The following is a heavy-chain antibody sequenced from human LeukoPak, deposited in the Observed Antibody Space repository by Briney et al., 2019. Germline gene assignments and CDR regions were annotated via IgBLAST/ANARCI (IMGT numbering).Heavy chain of an antibody. Sequence: SETLSLTCTVSGGSISSSGFYWTWIRQYPGKGLEWVGNIDNSGSTKYNPSLKSRVPISGDTSENQFSLKLRSVTAADTAVYYCAVDYVWGTYRPGYWGQGTLVTVSS. V-gene: IGHV4-31*03. D-gene: IGHD3-16*02. CDR2: IDNSGST. CDR3: AVDYVWGTYRPGY. J-gene: IGHJ4*02. CDR1: GGSISSSGFY.